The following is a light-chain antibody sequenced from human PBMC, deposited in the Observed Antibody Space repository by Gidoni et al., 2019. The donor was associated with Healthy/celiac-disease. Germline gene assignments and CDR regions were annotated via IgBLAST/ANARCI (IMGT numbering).Light chain of an antibody. CDR2: DNN. Sequence: QSALTPPPSMSAAPTQKVTISCSGSSSNISNNYVSGYQQHPGTAPKLLIDDNNKRPSGIPDRFSGSKSGTSATLGITVLQTGDEADDYCGTWDSSLSAWVFGGGTKLTVL. CDR1: SSNISNNY. V-gene: IGLV1-51*01. CDR3: GTWDSSLSAWV. J-gene: IGLJ3*02.